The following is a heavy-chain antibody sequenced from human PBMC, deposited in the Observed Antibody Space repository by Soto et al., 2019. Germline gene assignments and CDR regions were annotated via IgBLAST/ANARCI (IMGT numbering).Heavy chain of an antibody. CDR2: IYPGDSDT. D-gene: IGHD6-19*01. CDR1: GYSFTSYW. CDR3: ARRSDDDWLVPGAAFDI. J-gene: IGHJ3*02. V-gene: IGHV5-51*01. Sequence: GGSLRLSCKGSGYSFTSYWIGWVRQMPGKGLEWMGIIYPGDSDTRYSPSFQGQVTISADKSIITAYLQWSSLKASDTAMYYCARRSDDDWLVPGAAFDIWGQGTMVTVSS.